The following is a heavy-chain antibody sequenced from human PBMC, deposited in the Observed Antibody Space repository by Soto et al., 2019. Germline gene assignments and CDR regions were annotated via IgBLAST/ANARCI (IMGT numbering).Heavy chain of an antibody. CDR1: GFTFSSYA. J-gene: IGHJ4*02. CDR3: ANTFFRPLDLRYFDWSDY. D-gene: IGHD3-9*01. Sequence: GGSLRLSCAASGFTFSSYAMSWVRQAPGKGLEWVSAISGSGGSTYYADSVKGRFTISRDNSKNTLYLQMNSLRAEDTAVYYCANTFFRPLDLRYFDWSDYWGQGTLVTVSS. V-gene: IGHV3-23*01. CDR2: ISGSGGST.